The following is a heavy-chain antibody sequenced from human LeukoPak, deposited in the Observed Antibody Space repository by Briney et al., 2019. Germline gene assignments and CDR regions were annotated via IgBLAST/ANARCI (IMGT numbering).Heavy chain of an antibody. D-gene: IGHD1-14*01. CDR2: IYYSGST. CDR3: ARLTGVYYYYYMDV. V-gene: IGHV4-59*08. CDR1: GGSISSYY. J-gene: IGHJ6*03. Sequence: SETLSLTCTVSGGSISSYYWSWIRQPPGKGLEWIGYIYYSGSTNYNPSLKSRVTISVDTSKNQFSLKPSSVTAADTAVYYCARLTGVYYYYYMDVWGKGTTVTVSS.